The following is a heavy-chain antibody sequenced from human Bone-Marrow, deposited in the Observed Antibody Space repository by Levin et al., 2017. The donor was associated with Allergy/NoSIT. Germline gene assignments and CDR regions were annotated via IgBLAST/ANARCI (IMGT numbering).Heavy chain of an antibody. CDR2: IDEGGSFT. CDR1: GFAFSSFW. D-gene: IGHD2-15*01. CDR3: ARDVAGRSGF. Sequence: GGSLRLSCAASGFAFSSFWMHWVRQVPGKGLVWVSRIDEGGSFTDYADSVKGRFTISRDNAKNTLYLQMNSLGAEDTAIYYCARDVAGRSGFWGQGTLVTVSS. J-gene: IGHJ4*02. V-gene: IGHV3-74*01.